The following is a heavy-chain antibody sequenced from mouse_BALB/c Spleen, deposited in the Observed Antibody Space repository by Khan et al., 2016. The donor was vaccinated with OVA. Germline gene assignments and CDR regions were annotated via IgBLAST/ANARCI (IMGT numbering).Heavy chain of an antibody. CDR2: IRYDGSN. CDR1: GYSITSGYY. CDR3: ARDDYGTSWYFDV. Sequence: VQLKQSGPGLVKPSQSLSLTCSVTGYSITSGYYWNWIRQFPGNKLEWMDYIRYDGSNNYNPSLKNRISITRDTSKNQFFLKLNSVTTEDTATYYCARDDYGTSWYFDVWGAGTTVTVSS. J-gene: IGHJ1*01. D-gene: IGHD1-1*01. V-gene: IGHV3-6*02.